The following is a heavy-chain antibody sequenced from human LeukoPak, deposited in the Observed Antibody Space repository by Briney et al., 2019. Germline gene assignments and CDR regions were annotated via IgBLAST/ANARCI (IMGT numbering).Heavy chain of an antibody. Sequence: GGSLRLSCSASGFTFGDYDMNWVRQAPGKGLEWVSSISGLSTHIYYGDSVKGRFSISRDNAKNSVYLQMNSLGVEDTAIYYCGRAFPPLRTSSAGDLWGQGILVTVSS. D-gene: IGHD3-16*01. CDR2: ISGLSTHI. CDR3: GRAFPPLRTSSAGDL. CDR1: GFTFGDYD. J-gene: IGHJ4*02. V-gene: IGHV3-69-1*02.